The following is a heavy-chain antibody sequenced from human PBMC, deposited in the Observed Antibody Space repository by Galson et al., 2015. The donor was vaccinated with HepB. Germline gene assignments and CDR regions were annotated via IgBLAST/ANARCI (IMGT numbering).Heavy chain of an antibody. CDR2: ISYDGSNK. D-gene: IGHD7-27*01. CDR3: ARALGGFFDY. Sequence: SLRLSCAASGFTFSSYAMHWVRQAPGKGLEWVAVISYDGSNKYYADSVKGRFTISRDNSKNTLYLQMNSLRAEDTAVFYCARALGGFFDYWGQGTLVTVSS. V-gene: IGHV3-30*04. J-gene: IGHJ4*02. CDR1: GFTFSSYA.